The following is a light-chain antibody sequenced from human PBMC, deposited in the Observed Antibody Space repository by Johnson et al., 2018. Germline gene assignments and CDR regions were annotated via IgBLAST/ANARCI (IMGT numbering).Light chain of an antibody. J-gene: IGLJ1*01. CDR3: GTWDRSRSSRNV. Sequence: QSVLTQPPSVSAAPGQKVTISCSGSSSNIGNNYVSWYQQLPGTAPKLLIYENNKRPSGIPDRFSGSKYGTSATLGITGLQTGGEADYYCGTWDRSRSSRNVFGTVTKVTVL. CDR1: SSNIGNNY. CDR2: ENN. V-gene: IGLV1-51*02.